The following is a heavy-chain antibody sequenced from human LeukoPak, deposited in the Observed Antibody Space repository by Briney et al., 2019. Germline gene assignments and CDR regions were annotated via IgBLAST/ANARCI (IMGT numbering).Heavy chain of an antibody. Sequence: SQTLSLTCAISGDSVSSNTDAWNWIRQSPSRGLEWLGRTYYRSKWYNDYAVSVKSRITINPDTSKNQFSLQLNSVTPEDTAVYYCAGAGGASWYFDYWGQGILVTVSS. J-gene: IGHJ4*02. CDR2: TYYRSKWYN. CDR1: GDSVSSNTDA. V-gene: IGHV6-1*01. CDR3: AGAGGASWYFDY. D-gene: IGHD2-2*01.